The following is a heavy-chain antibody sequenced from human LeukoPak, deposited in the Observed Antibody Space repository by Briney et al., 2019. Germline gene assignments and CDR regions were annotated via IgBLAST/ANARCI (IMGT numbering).Heavy chain of an antibody. V-gene: IGHV4-4*07. J-gene: IGHJ3*02. CDR2: IYTSGST. CDR1: GGSISSYY. CDR3: ARGVAALDDAFDI. D-gene: IGHD6-6*01. Sequence: PETLSLTCTVSGGSISSYYWSWIRQPAGKGPEWIGRIYTSGSTDYNPSLKSRVTMSVDTSKNQFSLKLSSVTAADTAVYYCARGVAALDDAFDIWGQGTMVTVSS.